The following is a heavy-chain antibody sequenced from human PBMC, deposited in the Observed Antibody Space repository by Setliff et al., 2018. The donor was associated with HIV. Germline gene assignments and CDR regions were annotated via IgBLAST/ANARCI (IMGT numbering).Heavy chain of an antibody. Sequence: SETLSLTCAVYGGSLTNYYWSWIRQSPGKGLEWIGEITDDGTATYTSSLKSRVTMSVDTFKNQFSLKLSSVTAADTAVYYCARDRESSSWYYYYYYGMDVWGQGTTVTVSS. V-gene: IGHV4-34*01. CDR1: GGSLTNYY. D-gene: IGHD6-13*01. CDR3: ARDRESSSWYYYYYYGMDV. CDR2: ITDDGTA. J-gene: IGHJ6*02.